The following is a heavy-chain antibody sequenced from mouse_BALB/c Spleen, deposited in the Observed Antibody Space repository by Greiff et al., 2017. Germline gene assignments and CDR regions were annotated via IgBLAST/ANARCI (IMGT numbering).Heavy chain of an antibody. CDR1: GYTFTSYW. J-gene: IGHJ3*01. CDR2: INPSNGRT. D-gene: IGHD2-4*01. V-gene: IGHV1S81*02. CDR3: ARRNYDFAWFAY. Sequence: QVQLKQPGAELVKPGASVKLSCKASGYTFTSYWMHWVKQRPGQGLEWIGEINPSNGRTNYNEKFKSKATLTVDKSSSTAYMQLSSLTSEDSAVYYCARRNYDFAWFAYWGQGTLVTVSA.